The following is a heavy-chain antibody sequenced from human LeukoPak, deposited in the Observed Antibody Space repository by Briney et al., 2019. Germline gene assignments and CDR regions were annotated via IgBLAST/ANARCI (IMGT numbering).Heavy chain of an antibody. CDR1: GFTFSSYS. CDR2: ISSSSSYI. Sequence: PGGSLRLSCAASGFTFSSYSMNWVRQAPGKGLEWVSSISSSSSYIYYADSVKGRFTFSRDNAKNSLYLQMNSLRAEDTAVYYCARGGSSYWGQSKYYFDYWGQGTLVTVSS. V-gene: IGHV3-21*01. CDR3: ARGGSSYWGQSKYYFDY. D-gene: IGHD7-27*01. J-gene: IGHJ4*02.